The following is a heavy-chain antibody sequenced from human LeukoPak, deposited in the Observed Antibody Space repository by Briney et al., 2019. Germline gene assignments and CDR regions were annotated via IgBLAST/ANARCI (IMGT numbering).Heavy chain of an antibody. CDR1: GFTFTNYA. J-gene: IGHJ4*02. CDR3: AKDCNGGNCYIDY. CDR2: MSGRGVST. V-gene: IGHV3-23*01. Sequence: GGSLRLSCAASGFTFTNYAMSWVRQAPGKGLEWVSGMSGRGVSTYYTDSVKGRFTISSDNSKNTLYLQMNSLRAEDTAIYYCAKDCNGGNCYIDYWGQGTLVTVAS. D-gene: IGHD2-15*01.